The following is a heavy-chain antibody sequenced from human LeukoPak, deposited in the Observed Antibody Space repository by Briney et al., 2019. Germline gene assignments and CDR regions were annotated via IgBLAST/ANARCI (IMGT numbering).Heavy chain of an antibody. J-gene: IGHJ4*02. CDR1: GGTFSSYA. V-gene: IGHV1-69*01. D-gene: IGHD2-15*01. CDR3: ARGPPGYCSGGSCYPLEYYFDY. Sequence: SVKVSCKASGGTFSSYAISWVRQAPGQGLEWMGGIIPIFGTANYAQKFQGRVTITADESTSTAYMELSSLRSEDTAVYYCARGPPGYCSGGSCYPLEYYFDYWGQGTLVTVSS. CDR2: IIPIFGTA.